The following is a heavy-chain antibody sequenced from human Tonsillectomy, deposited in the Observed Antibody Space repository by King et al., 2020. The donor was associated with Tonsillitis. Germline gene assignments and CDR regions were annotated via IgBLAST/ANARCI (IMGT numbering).Heavy chain of an antibody. V-gene: IGHV3-23*03. CDR2: IYSGGSST. J-gene: IGHJ4*02. Sequence: VQLVESGGGLVQPGGSLRLSCAASGFTFSSYAMSWVRQAPGKGLEWVSVIYSGGSSTYYADSVKGRFTISRDNSKNTLYLQMNSLRAGDTAVYYCAKGELSFGYFDYWGQGTLVTVSS. D-gene: IGHD3-16*02. CDR1: GFTFSSYA. CDR3: AKGELSFGYFDY.